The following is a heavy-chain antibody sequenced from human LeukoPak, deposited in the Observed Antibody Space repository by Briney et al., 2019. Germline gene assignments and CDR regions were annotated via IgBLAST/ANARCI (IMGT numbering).Heavy chain of an antibody. J-gene: IGHJ3*01. D-gene: IGHD3-3*01. V-gene: IGHV6-1*01. CDR1: GDSVSGNRVA. CDR3: ASGFWEGAPGAFDF. CDR2: RYYRSKWYN. Sequence: HSQTLSLTCAISGDSVSGNRVAWNWIRQSPSRGLEWLGRRYYRSKWYNDYGPSVKSRITINPDPSKNQFSLHLNSVTPEDTAVYYCASGFWEGAPGAFDFWGQGTVVTVSS.